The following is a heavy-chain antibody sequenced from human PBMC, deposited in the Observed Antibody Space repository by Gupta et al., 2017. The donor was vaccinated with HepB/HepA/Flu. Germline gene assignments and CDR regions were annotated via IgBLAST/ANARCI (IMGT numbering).Heavy chain of an antibody. D-gene: IGHD2-2*01. CDR1: GFTFSSYS. V-gene: IGHV3-21*01. CDR2: ISSSSSYI. Sequence: EVQLVESGGGLVKPGGSLSLYCAASGFTFSSYSMHWVRQAPGKGLEWVSSISSSSSYIYYADSVKGRFTISRDNAKNSLYLQMNSLRAEDTAVYYCARGSSTGAFDIWGQGTMVTVSS. J-gene: IGHJ3*02. CDR3: ARGSSTGAFDI.